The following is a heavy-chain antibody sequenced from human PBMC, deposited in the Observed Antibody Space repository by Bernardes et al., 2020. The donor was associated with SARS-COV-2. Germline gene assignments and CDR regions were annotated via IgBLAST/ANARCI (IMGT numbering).Heavy chain of an antibody. CDR3: AKDGRSSSSHAYYYGIDV. V-gene: IGHV1-2*02. CDR1: GYTFTGYY. D-gene: IGHD6-6*01. CDR2: INPNSGCP. Sequence: ASVNVSCKASGYTFTGYYMHLVRQAPGQGLAWMGWINPNSGCPNYAQKLQGRVTMTRDTSISTAYMELSRLRSDDTAVYYCAKDGRSSSSHAYYYGIDVWGQGTTVTVSS. J-gene: IGHJ6*02.